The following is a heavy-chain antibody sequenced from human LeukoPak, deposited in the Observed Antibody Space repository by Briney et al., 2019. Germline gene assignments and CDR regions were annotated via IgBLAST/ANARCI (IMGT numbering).Heavy chain of an antibody. CDR3: ARFSSGWYGWFDP. D-gene: IGHD6-19*01. Sequence: SETLSLTCAVYGGSFSGYYWSWIRQPPGKGLERIGEINHSGSTNYNPSLKSRVTISVDTSKNQFSLKLSSVTAADTAVYYCARFSSGWYGWFDPWGQGTLVTVSS. J-gene: IGHJ5*02. CDR2: INHSGST. V-gene: IGHV4-34*01. CDR1: GGSFSGYY.